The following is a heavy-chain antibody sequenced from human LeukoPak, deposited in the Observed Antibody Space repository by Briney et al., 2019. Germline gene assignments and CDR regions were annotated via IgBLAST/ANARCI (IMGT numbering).Heavy chain of an antibody. Sequence: GGSLRLSCAASGFSFGDYGMAWVRQAPGKGLEWVAVIWYDGSNKYYADSVKGRFTISRDNSKNTLYLQMNSLRAEDTAVYYCAKEAGIPEYFQHWGQGTLVTVSS. CDR1: GFSFGDYG. D-gene: IGHD5-18*01. CDR2: IWYDGSNK. J-gene: IGHJ1*01. CDR3: AKEAGIPEYFQH. V-gene: IGHV3-33*06.